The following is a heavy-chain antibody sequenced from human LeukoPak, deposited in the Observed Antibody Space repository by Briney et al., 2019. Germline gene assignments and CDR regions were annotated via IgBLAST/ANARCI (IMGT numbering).Heavy chain of an antibody. CDR1: GFTFGSYG. V-gene: IGHV3-23*01. J-gene: IGHJ1*01. CDR2: ITPNADRT. CDR3: AIMHGYYDGSGYWVQ. Sequence: GGSLRPSCAASGFTFGSYGMSWVRQAPGKGLEWVSFITPNADRTSYADSVEGRFTISRDNPRNTLYMQMNSLRDEDTALYYCAIMHGYYDGSGYWVQWGQGTLVTVSS. D-gene: IGHD3-22*01.